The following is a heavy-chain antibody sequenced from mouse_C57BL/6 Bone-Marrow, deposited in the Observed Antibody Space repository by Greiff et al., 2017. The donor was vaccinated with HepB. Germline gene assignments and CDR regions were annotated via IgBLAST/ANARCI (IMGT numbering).Heavy chain of an antibody. D-gene: IGHD6-1*01. CDR2: IYPRSGNT. Sequence: VQLQQSGAELARPGASVKLFCKASGYTFTSYGISRVKQRTGQGLEWIGEIYPRSGNTYYNEKFKGKATLTADKSSSTAYMELRSLTSEDSAVYFCARGPLFAYWGQGTLVTVSA. V-gene: IGHV1-81*01. J-gene: IGHJ3*01. CDR3: ARGPLFAY. CDR1: GYTFTSYG.